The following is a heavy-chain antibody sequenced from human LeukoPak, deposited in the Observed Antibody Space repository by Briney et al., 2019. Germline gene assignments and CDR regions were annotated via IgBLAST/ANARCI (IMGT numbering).Heavy chain of an antibody. CDR3: ARAGSSWVLDY. D-gene: IGHD6-13*01. Sequence: GGSLRLSCAASGFTVSTNYMSWARQAPGKGLEWVSVIYTGGSTYYTDSVKGRFTISRGNSKNTLYLQMNSLRVEDTAVYYCARAGSSWVLDYWGQGTLVTVSS. J-gene: IGHJ4*02. CDR1: GFTVSTNY. CDR2: IYTGGST. V-gene: IGHV3-53*01.